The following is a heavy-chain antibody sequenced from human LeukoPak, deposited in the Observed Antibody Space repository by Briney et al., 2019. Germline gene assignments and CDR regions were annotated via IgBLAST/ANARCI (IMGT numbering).Heavy chain of an antibody. CDR1: GFDFSSNW. J-gene: IGHJ4*02. CDR3: AKDHYWSIDY. CDR2: IKGDGIST. Sequence: HPGGSLSLSCAASGFDFSSNWMHWVRHAPGQGLVWVSRIKGDGISTNYADSVKGRFTISRDIAKNALYLQMNSLRAEDTGVYYCAKDHYWSIDYWGRGTLVTVSS. D-gene: IGHD3-3*01. V-gene: IGHV3-74*01.